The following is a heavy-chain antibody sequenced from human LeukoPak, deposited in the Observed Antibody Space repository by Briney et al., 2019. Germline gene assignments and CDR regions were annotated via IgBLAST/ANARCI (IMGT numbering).Heavy chain of an antibody. CDR3: ARGKGYYDSSGPNWFDP. V-gene: IGHV1-18*04. D-gene: IGHD3-22*01. CDR1: GYTFTSYY. Sequence: GASVKVSCKASGYTFTSYYMHWVRQAPGQGLEWMGWISAYNGNTNYAQKLQGRVTMTTDTSTSTAYMELRSLRSDDTAVYYCARGKGYYDSSGPNWFDPWGQGTLVTVSS. J-gene: IGHJ5*02. CDR2: ISAYNGNT.